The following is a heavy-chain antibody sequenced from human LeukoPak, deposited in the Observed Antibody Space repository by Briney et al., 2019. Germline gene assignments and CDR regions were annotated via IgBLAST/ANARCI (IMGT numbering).Heavy chain of an antibody. Sequence: GGSLRLSCAASGFTFSTYAMSWVRQAPGKGLEWVSTISGSGGTTYYADSVEGRFTISRDNSMNTPYLQMNSLRAEDTAVYYCAKGAYYDFWSGYYVDYWGQGTLVTVSS. CDR2: ISGSGGTT. D-gene: IGHD3-3*01. CDR3: AKGAYYDFWSGYYVDY. CDR1: GFTFSTYA. J-gene: IGHJ4*02. V-gene: IGHV3-23*01.